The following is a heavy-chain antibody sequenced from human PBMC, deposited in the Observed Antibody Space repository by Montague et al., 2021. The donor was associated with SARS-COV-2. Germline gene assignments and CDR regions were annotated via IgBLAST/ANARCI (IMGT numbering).Heavy chain of an antibody. D-gene: IGHD5-18*01. J-gene: IGHJ4*02. Sequence: TLSLTCVVYGGSFSGYYWSWIRQPPGKGPEWIGEINHSGSTNYNPSLKSRVTISVDTSKKQFSLRLNSVTAADTAVYYCARGGGYSYGALDYWGQGTLVTVSS. V-gene: IGHV4-34*01. CDR3: ARGGGYSYGALDY. CDR1: GGSFSGYY. CDR2: INHSGST.